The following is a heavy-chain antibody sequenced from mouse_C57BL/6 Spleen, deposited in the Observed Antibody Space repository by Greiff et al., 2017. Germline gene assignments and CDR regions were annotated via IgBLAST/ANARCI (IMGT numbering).Heavy chain of an antibody. Sequence: QVQLQQSGPELVKPGASVKISCTASGYAFSSSWMNWVKQRPGKGLEWIGRIYPGDGDTNYNGKFKGKATLTADKTSSTAYMQLRSLTSDDSTVYFCAPIYYDNYYYLDYWGQGTTLTVSS. CDR3: APIYYDNYYYLDY. CDR1: GYAFSSSW. J-gene: IGHJ2*01. CDR2: IYPGDGDT. D-gene: IGHD2-1*01. V-gene: IGHV1-82*01.